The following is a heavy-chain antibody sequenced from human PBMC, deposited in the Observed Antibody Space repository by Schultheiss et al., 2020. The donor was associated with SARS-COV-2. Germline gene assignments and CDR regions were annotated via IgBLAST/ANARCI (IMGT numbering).Heavy chain of an antibody. CDR1: GFTFSSYA. Sequence: GGSLRLSCAASGFTFSSYAMSWVRQAPGKGLEWVSVVTGSGGTTYYADSVKGRFTISRDNSKNTLYLQMNSLRAVDTAVYYCASAYYGMDVWGQGTTVTVSS. V-gene: IGHV3-23*01. CDR2: VTGSGGTT. CDR3: ASAYYGMDV. J-gene: IGHJ6*02.